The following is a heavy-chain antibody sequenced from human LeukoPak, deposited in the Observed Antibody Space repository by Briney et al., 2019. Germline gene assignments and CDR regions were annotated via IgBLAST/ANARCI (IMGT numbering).Heavy chain of an antibody. D-gene: IGHD3-3*01. CDR3: AREGWSGYYKDYYFDY. CDR1: GFTFSSYS. V-gene: IGHV3-48*01. J-gene: IGHJ4*02. CDR2: ISSSSSTI. Sequence: QAGGSLRLSCAASGFTFSSYSMNWVRQAPGKGLEWVSYISSSSSTIYYADSVKGRFTISRDNAKNSLYLQMNSLRAEDTAVYYCAREGWSGYYKDYYFDYWGQGTLVTVSS.